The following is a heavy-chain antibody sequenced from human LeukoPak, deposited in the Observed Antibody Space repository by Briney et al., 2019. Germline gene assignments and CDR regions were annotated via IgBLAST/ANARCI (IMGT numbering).Heavy chain of an antibody. J-gene: IGHJ3*02. CDR2: ISGSGGST. D-gene: IGHD3-9*01. V-gene: IGHV3-23*01. CDR3: AKDLLAQDAIRYFDWSDAFDI. CDR1: GFTFSSYA. Sequence: GGSLRLSCAATGFTFSSYAMSWVRQAPGKGPEWVSAISGSGGSTYYADSVKGRFTISRDNSKNTLYPQMNSLRAEDTAVYYCAKDLLAQDAIRYFDWSDAFDIWGQGTMVTVSS.